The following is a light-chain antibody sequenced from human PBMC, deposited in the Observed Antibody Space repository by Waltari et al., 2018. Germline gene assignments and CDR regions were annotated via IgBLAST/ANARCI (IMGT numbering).Light chain of an antibody. Sequence: DVVMTQSPLSLPVTLGQPASISCRSSQSLIHNNGNTYLNWFQRRPGQSPRRLIYKISNRDSGVPDRFSGSGSGTDFRLGISRVEAEDVGVCYCMQGTHPPQTFGGGTKVEIK. J-gene: IGKJ4*02. CDR3: MQGTHPPQT. V-gene: IGKV2-30*02. CDR2: KIS. CDR1: QSLIHNNGNTY.